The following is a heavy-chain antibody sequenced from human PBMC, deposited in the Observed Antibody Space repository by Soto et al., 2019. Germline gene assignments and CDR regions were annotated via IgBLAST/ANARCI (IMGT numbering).Heavy chain of an antibody. CDR3: ARSPLGYDYVRQTWREVGDSFDI. V-gene: IGHV4-34*12. D-gene: IGHD3-16*01. J-gene: IGHJ3*02. Sequence: SETLSRTGDISGASLGGFHRTWLRQAPGKGLEWIGELIHGGSTNYNPSLKSRVSFSLDTSKNQFSLHLMSVTAADTAVYYCARSPLGYDYVRQTWREVGDSFDIWGRGTMVTVSS. CDR1: GASLGGFH. CDR2: LIHGGST.